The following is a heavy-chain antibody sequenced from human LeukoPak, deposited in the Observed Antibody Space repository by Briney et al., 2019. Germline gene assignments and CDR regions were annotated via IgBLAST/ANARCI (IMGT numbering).Heavy chain of an antibody. CDR2: IYHSGST. Sequence: PSETLSLTCTVSGYSISSGYYWAWIRQPPGKGLEWIGSIYHSGSTNYNPSLKSRVTISVDKSKNQFSLKLSSVTAADTAVYYCARARETAPHFWSGYYYYYYMDVWGKGTTVTISS. J-gene: IGHJ6*03. CDR3: ARARETAPHFWSGYYYYYYMDV. D-gene: IGHD3-3*02. CDR1: GYSISSGYY. V-gene: IGHV4-38-2*02.